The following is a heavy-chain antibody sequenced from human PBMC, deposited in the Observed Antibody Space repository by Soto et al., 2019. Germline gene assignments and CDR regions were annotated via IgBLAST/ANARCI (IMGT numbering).Heavy chain of an antibody. CDR1: GFTFSSYA. CDR3: AKNMGYCSSTSCYDYYYYYMDV. D-gene: IGHD2-2*01. V-gene: IGHV3-23*01. Sequence: GGSLRLSCAASGFTFSSYAMSWVRQAPGKGLEWVSAISGSGGSTYYADSVKGRFTISRDNSKNTLYLQMNSLRAEDTAVYYCAKNMGYCSSTSCYDYYYYYMDVWGKGTTVTVSS. CDR2: ISGSGGST. J-gene: IGHJ6*03.